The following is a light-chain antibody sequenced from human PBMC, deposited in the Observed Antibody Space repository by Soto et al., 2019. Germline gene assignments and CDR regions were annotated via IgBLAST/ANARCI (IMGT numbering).Light chain of an antibody. V-gene: IGKV3-15*01. CDR1: QTVSSN. Sequence: EIVMTQSPATLSVSPGEGATLSCRASQTVSSNFAWYQQKPGQAPRLLIYDASTRATGIPARFSGSGSGTEFTLTISSLQSEDFAVYYCQQYNNWPPWTFGQGTKVEIK. CDR3: QQYNNWPPWT. J-gene: IGKJ1*01. CDR2: DAS.